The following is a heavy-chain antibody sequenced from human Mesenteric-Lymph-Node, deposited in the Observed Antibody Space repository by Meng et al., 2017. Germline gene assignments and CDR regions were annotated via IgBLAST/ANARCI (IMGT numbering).Heavy chain of an antibody. CDR1: VGSISSYL. CDR2: INTSGGT. CDR3: ARIAAVSTLNYFDF. V-gene: IGHV4-4*07. Sequence: VQSQDSGPGPVKPSQTPSLTCIVPVGSISSYLWSWIRQPAGKGLEWIGRINTSGGTTYPPSLKSRVTMSVDTSKNQFSLKLTSVTAADTAVYYCARIAAVSTLNYFDFWGQGTLVTVSS. D-gene: IGHD6-6*01. J-gene: IGHJ4*02.